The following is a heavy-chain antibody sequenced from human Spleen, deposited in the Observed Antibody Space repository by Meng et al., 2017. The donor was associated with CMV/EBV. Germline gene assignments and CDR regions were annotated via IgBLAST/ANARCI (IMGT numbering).Heavy chain of an antibody. Sequence: GGSLRLSCAASGFTFSSYEMNWVRQAPGKGLEWVSYISSSGSTIYYADSVKGRFTISRDNAKNSLYLQMNSLRNEDTAVYYCARDPWNADHYGMDLWGQGTTVTVSS. CDR3: ARDPWNADHYGMDL. D-gene: IGHD1-1*01. CDR2: ISSSGSTI. V-gene: IGHV3-48*03. J-gene: IGHJ6*02. CDR1: GFTFSSYE.